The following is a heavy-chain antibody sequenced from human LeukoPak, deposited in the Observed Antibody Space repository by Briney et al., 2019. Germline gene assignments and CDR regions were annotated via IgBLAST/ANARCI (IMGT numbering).Heavy chain of an antibody. CDR3: ATYYDILTNAFDY. Sequence: SETLSLTCTVSGGSISSSSYYWGWIRQPPGKGLEWIGSIYYSGSTYYNPSLKSRVTISVDTSKNQFSLKLSSVTAADTAVYYCATYYDILTNAFDYWGQGTLVTVSS. V-gene: IGHV4-39*01. CDR2: IYYSGST. J-gene: IGHJ4*02. D-gene: IGHD3-9*01. CDR1: GGSISSSSYY.